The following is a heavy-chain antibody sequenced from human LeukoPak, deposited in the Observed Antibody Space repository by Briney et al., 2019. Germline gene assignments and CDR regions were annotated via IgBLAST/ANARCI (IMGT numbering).Heavy chain of an antibody. V-gene: IGHV3-48*03. D-gene: IGHD3-16*01. CDR3: ARDLEVAGVYFDN. CDR1: GFTFSSYE. Sequence: GGSLRLSCAASGFTFSSYEMNWVRQAPGKGLEWISYISSSGSNIYYADSVKGRFTISRDNAKNSLYLQMNSLRAEDTAVYYCARDLEVAGVYFDNWGQGTPVTVSS. J-gene: IGHJ4*02. CDR2: ISSSGSNI.